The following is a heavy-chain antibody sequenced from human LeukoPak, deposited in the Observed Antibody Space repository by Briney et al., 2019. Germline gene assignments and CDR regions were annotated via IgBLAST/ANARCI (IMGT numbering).Heavy chain of an antibody. Sequence: GASVKVSCKTSGYTFTRHHIHWVRQAPGQGLEWMGVINPSGGTTTYAQNFQGRVTMTRDTSTITVYMELSSLRSDDTAVYYCATEDDSSGYYYDWGQGTLVTVSS. CDR3: ATEDDSSGYYYD. V-gene: IGHV1-46*01. D-gene: IGHD3-22*01. CDR1: GYTFTRHH. CDR2: INPSGGTT. J-gene: IGHJ4*02.